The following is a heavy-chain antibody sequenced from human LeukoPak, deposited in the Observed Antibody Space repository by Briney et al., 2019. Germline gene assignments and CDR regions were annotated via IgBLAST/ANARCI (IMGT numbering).Heavy chain of an antibody. V-gene: IGHV3-74*01. J-gene: IGHJ5*02. Sequence: GGSLRLSCAASGFTFSNYWMYWVRQAPGKGLVWVSRINSDGKTTNYADSVKGRFTISRDNSKNTLYLQMNSLRAEDTAVYYCANSRGKYSCSGGSCNSWGQGTLVTVSS. CDR1: GFTFSNYW. CDR2: INSDGKTT. CDR3: ANSRGKYSCSGGSCNS. D-gene: IGHD2-15*01.